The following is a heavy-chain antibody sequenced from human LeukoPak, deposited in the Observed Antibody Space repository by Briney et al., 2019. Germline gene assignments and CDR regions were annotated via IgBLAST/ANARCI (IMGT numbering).Heavy chain of an antibody. Sequence: PGGSLRLSCAASGFTFTSYATSWVRQAPGKGLEGVSAISGSGGSTYYADSVKVRFTISRDNSQNTLYLQMHSMKSEDTAVYYCTTENESITMVRGVSLDEYYYYYYMHVWGKGTTVTVSS. J-gene: IGHJ6*03. CDR3: TTENESITMVRGVSLDEYYYYYYMHV. CDR2: ISGSGGST. CDR1: GFTFTSYA. D-gene: IGHD3-10*01. V-gene: IGHV3-23*01.